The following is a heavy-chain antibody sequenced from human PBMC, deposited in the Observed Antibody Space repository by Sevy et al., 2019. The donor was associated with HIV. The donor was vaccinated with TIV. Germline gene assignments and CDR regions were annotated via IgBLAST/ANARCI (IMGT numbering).Heavy chain of an antibody. Sequence: ASVKVSCKASGYTFTGYYMHWVRQAPGQGLEWMGWINPNSGGTNYAQKFQGRVTMTRDTSISTAYMELSRLRSDDTAVYYCARAGGYCSSTSCNRPWFDPWGQGTTVTVSS. J-gene: IGHJ5*02. CDR3: ARAGGYCSSTSCNRPWFDP. V-gene: IGHV1-2*02. CDR1: GYTFTGYY. CDR2: INPNSGGT. D-gene: IGHD2-2*02.